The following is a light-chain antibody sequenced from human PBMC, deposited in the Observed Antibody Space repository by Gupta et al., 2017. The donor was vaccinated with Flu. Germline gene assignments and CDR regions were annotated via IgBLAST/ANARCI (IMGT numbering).Light chain of an antibody. Sequence: AVVTQEPSLTVSPGGTVPLTCGSSTGVVTSSHFPYWFQQKPGQAPRILIYDTANKHSWTPARFSGSLLGGKAALTLSGAQPEDEDEYFCLLYYDGARVFGGGTNLAVL. V-gene: IGLV7-46*01. CDR2: DTA. J-gene: IGLJ3*02. CDR3: LLYYDGARV. CDR1: TGVVTSSHF.